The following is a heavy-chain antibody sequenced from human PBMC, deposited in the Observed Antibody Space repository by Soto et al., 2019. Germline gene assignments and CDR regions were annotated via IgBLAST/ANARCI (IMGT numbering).Heavy chain of an antibody. CDR2: ISSNGGST. Sequence: EVQLVESGGGLVQPGGSLRLSCAASGFTFSSYAMHWVRQAPGKGLEYVSAISSNGGSTYYANSVKGRFTISRDNSKNTLYLQMGSLSAEDMAVYYCARGVVVVVATYGMDVWGQGTPVTVSS. J-gene: IGHJ6*02. CDR1: GFTFSSYA. V-gene: IGHV3-64*01. CDR3: ARGVVVVVATYGMDV. D-gene: IGHD2-15*01.